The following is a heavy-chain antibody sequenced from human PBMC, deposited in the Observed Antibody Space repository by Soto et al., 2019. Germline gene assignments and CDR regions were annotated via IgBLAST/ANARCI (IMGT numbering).Heavy chain of an antibody. CDR1: GFTFSDEN. Sequence: GGSLRLSCLASGFTFSDENMSWVRQVPGKGLEWVSGISGGGSYIFYADSVQGRFSISRDNPKNSLFLEMNSLRVEDTAVYYCARDSDCHSTSCFFPPHVWGQGTTVTVSS. CDR3: ARDSDCHSTSCFFPPHV. CDR2: ISGGGSYI. J-gene: IGHJ6*02. D-gene: IGHD2-2*01. V-gene: IGHV3-21*06.